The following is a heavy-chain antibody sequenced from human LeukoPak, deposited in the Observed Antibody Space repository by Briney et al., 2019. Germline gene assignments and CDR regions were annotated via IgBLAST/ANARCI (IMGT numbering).Heavy chain of an antibody. CDR2: IHYTGNT. CDR3: AGGPKDSSGWSPFDY. CDR1: GASVRGYY. J-gene: IGHJ4*02. V-gene: IGHV4-59*02. D-gene: IGHD6-19*01. Sequence: SETLSLTCTVSGASVRGYYWSWIRQPPGKGLEWIGYIHYTGNTDYNPSLTSRVTMSVDTSKNQFSLKLSSVTAADTAVYYCAGGPKDSSGWSPFDYWGQGTLVTVSS.